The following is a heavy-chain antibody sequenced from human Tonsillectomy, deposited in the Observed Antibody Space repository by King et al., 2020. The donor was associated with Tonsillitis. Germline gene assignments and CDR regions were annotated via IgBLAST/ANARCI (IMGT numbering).Heavy chain of an antibody. J-gene: IGHJ5*02. CDR2: TNHSGST. CDR1: GGSFSDYY. D-gene: IGHD3-10*01. V-gene: IGHV4-34*01. CDR3: ASISEGHYHGTCAHNASNCFDP. Sequence: VQLQQWGAGLLKPSETLSLTCAVYGGSFSDYYWSWIRQPPGKGLEWIGETNHSGSTNYNPSLKSRVTISVDTSKNQFSLKVSSVTAADTAVYYCASISEGHYHGTCAHNASNCFDPWGQGTLVIVSS.